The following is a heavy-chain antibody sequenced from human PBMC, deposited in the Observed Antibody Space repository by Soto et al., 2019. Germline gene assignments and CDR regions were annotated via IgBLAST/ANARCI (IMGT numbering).Heavy chain of an antibody. CDR2: INHSGST. D-gene: IGHD4-17*01. CDR3: ARQGGNYGDWYFDF. V-gene: IGHV4-34*01. Sequence: SETLSLTCAVYGGSFSGYYWSWIRQPPGKGLEWIGEINHSGSTNYNPSLKSRVTISVDTSKNQFSLKLSSVTAADTAVYYCARQGGNYGDWYFDFWGRGTLVTVAS. CDR1: GGSFSGYY. J-gene: IGHJ2*01.